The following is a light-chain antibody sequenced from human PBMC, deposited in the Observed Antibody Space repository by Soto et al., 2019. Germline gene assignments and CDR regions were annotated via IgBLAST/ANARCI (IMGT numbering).Light chain of an antibody. J-gene: IGKJ5*01. CDR3: QQYNSYALT. CDR1: RTVSNW. Sequence: DIQMTQSTSTLSASVGDRVTISCRASRTVSNWLAWYQHQPGRAPRLLISRASTLESGVPPRFSGSGFGTEFTLTIDSLQPDDSGTYYCQQYNSYALTFGQGTRLEIK. V-gene: IGKV1-5*03. CDR2: RAS.